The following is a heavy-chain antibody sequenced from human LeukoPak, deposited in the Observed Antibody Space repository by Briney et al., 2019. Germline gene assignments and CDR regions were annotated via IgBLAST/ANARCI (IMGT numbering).Heavy chain of an antibody. V-gene: IGHV3-74*01. CDR1: GLTFSSYW. J-gene: IGHJ5*02. D-gene: IGHD4-17*01. CDR3: ARDPYGDYWFDL. Sequence: GGSLRLSCAASGLTFSSYWMHWVRQAPGKGLVWVSRINSDGSSTSYADSVKGRFTISRDNAKNTLYLQMNSLRAEDTAVYYCARDPYGDYWFDLWGQGTLVTVSS. CDR2: INSDGSST.